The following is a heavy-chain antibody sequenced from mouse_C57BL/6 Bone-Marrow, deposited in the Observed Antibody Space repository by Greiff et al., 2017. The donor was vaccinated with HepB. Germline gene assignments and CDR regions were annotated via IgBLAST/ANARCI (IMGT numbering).Heavy chain of an antibody. Sequence: QVHVKQSGPELVKPGASVKLSCKASGYTFTSYDINWVKQRPGQGLEWIGWIYPRDGSTKYNEKFKGKATLTVDTSSSTAYMELHSLTSEDSAVYFCARLNPAPYWGQGTTLTVSS. CDR2: IYPRDGST. CDR1: GYTFTSYD. J-gene: IGHJ2*01. CDR3: ARLNPAPY. V-gene: IGHV1-85*01.